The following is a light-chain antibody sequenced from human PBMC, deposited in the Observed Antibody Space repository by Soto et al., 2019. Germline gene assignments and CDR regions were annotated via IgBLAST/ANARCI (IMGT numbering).Light chain of an antibody. J-gene: IGLJ2*01. CDR2: YDS. CDR3: QVWDSSSDHAVV. V-gene: IGLV3-21*02. CDR1: NIGSKS. Sequence: SYELTQPPSVSVAPGQTARLTFGGENIGSKSVDWYQQKPGQAPVLVVYYDSDRPSGVPERFSGSNSGNTATLTISRVEGGDEADYYCQVWDSSSDHAVVFGGGTKVTVL.